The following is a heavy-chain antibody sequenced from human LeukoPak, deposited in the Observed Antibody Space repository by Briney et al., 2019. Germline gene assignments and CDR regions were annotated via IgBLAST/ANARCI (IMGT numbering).Heavy chain of an antibody. V-gene: IGHV3-48*03. Sequence: GGSLRLSCAASGFTFSSYEMNWVRQAPGKGLEWVSYISLSDSTRYYADSVKGRFTISRGNSKNTLYLQMNSLRDEDTAVYYCAREDCSSTSCYHYYYYYYMDVWGKGNTVTVSS. CDR3: AREDCSSTSCYHYYYYYYMDV. J-gene: IGHJ6*03. CDR2: ISLSDSTR. D-gene: IGHD2-2*01. CDR1: GFTFSSYE.